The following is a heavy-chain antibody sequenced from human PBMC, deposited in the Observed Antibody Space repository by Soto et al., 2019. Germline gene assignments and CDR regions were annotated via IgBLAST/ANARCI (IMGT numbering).Heavy chain of an antibody. CDR2: IYSGGST. D-gene: IGHD3-10*01. V-gene: IGHV3-66*01. Sequence: GESLKISCAASGFTVSSNYMSWVRQAPGKGLEWVSVIYSGGSTYYADSVKGRFTISRDNSKNTLYLQMNSLRAEDTAVYYCARDDYYYGSGSYYGYYYYYMDVWGKGTTVTVSS. CDR3: ARDDYYYGSGSYYGYYYYYMDV. CDR1: GFTVSSNY. J-gene: IGHJ6*03.